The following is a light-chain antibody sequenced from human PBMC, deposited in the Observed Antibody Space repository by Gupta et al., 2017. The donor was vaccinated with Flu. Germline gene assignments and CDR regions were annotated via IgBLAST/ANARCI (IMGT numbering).Light chain of an antibody. V-gene: IGKV3-15*01. J-gene: IGKJ2*01. CDR3: QQYINWHMQT. Sequence: EIVLMQSPATLSVSPGERATLSCRASQSISSNLVWLQQKPGQPPRLLIYGASTRATGVPPRFSGSGSGTEFTLTISSLQSEDFAVYYCQQYINWHMQTFGQGTKLEIK. CDR2: GAS. CDR1: QSISSN.